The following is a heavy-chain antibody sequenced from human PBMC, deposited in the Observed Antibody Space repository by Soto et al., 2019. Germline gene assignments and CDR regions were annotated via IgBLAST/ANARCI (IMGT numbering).Heavy chain of an antibody. CDR2: INSDGTST. V-gene: IGHV3-74*01. CDR1: GFTFSRYS. J-gene: IGHJ4*02. Sequence: EVQLVESGGGLVQPGGSLRLSCVASGFTFSRYSMHRVRQAPGKGLVWVSRINSDGTSTNYADSVKGRFTTSRDNAKISLYLQMSSLRAEDTAVYDCARGSNYAFDSWGQGSLVTVSS. CDR3: ARGSNYAFDS. D-gene: IGHD5-18*01.